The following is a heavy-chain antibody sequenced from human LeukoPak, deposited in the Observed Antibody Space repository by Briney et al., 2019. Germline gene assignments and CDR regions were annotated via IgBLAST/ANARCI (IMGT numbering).Heavy chain of an antibody. CDR3: ARHKDYYYSYMDV. J-gene: IGHJ6*03. CDR1: GGSISSGSYY. V-gene: IGHV4-61*02. CDR2: IYTSGST. Sequence: SETLSLTCTVSGGSISSGSYYWSWIRQPAGKGLEWIGRIYTSGSTYYNPSLTSRVTISVDTSKNQFSLKLSSVTAADTAVYYCARHKDYYYSYMDVWGKGTTVTISS.